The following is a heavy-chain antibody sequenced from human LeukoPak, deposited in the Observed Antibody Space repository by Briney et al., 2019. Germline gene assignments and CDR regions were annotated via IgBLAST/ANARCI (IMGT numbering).Heavy chain of an antibody. CDR3: ARDFKGSPQH. D-gene: IGHD3-10*01. CDR2: ISTYNNNI. Sequence: ASVKVSCKASGYTFTNYGVAWVRQAPGQGLEWIGWISTYNNNIRYAQKLQGRVTMTTDTSRNLAYMELKSLRSDDTAVYYCARDFKGSPQHWGQGTLVTVSS. J-gene: IGHJ4*02. CDR1: GYTFTNYG. V-gene: IGHV1-18*04.